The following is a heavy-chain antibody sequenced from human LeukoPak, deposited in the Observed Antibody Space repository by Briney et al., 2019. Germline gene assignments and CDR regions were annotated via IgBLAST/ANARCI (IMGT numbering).Heavy chain of an antibody. Sequence: ASVKVSCKASGITSYYMHWVRQAPGQGLEWIGIINPSGDSTFYAQRFQDRVTMTRDTSTSTVYMELSSLTSEDTAVYFCAREKTGDVDYWGQGTLVSVSS. CDR3: AREKTGDVDY. D-gene: IGHD7-27*01. CDR1: GITSYY. V-gene: IGHV1-46*01. J-gene: IGHJ4*02. CDR2: INPSGDST.